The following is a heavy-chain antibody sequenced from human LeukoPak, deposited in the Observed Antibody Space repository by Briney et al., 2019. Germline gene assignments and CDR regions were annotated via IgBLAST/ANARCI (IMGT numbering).Heavy chain of an antibody. J-gene: IGHJ5*02. D-gene: IGHD3-22*01. CDR2: INHSGST. Sequence: SETLSLTCAVYGGSFSGYYWSWIRQPPGKGLEWIGEINHSGSTNHNPSLKSRVTISVDTSKNQFSLKLSSVTAADTAVYYCARAHIPTYYYDSSGYSAWFDPWGQGTLVTVSS. CDR3: ARAHIPTYYYDSSGYSAWFDP. V-gene: IGHV4-34*01. CDR1: GGSFSGYY.